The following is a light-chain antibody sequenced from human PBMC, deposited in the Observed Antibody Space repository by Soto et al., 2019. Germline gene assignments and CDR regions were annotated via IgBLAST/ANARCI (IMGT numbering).Light chain of an antibody. CDR2: GAS. CDR3: QHYGSSPWT. V-gene: IGKV3-20*01. CDR1: QSVSSSY. Sequence: EIVLTQSPGTLSLSPGERATLSCRASQSVSSSYLAWYQQKPGQAPRLLIYGASSRATGIPDRFSGSGSGTDFTLTISRLEPEDFAVYYGQHYGSSPWTFGQGTKVEIK. J-gene: IGKJ1*01.